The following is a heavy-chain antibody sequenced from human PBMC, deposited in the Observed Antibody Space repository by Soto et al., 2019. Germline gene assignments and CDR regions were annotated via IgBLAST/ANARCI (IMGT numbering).Heavy chain of an antibody. Sequence: PGGSLRLSCVASGLTFSDYYMSWIRQAPGKGLEWVSYISSSGSTIYYADSVKGRFTISRDNAKNSLYLQMNSLRAEDTAVYYCASVGATTYYYYGMDVWGQGTTVTVSS. CDR3: ASVGATTYYYYGMDV. J-gene: IGHJ6*02. V-gene: IGHV3-11*01. CDR2: ISSSGSTI. D-gene: IGHD1-26*01. CDR1: GLTFSDYY.